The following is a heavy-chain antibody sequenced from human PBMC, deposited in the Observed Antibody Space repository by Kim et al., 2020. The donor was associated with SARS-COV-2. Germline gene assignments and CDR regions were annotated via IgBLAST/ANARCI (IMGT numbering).Heavy chain of an antibody. Sequence: NYAQKFQGRVTITADESTSTAYMELSSLRSEDTAVYYCAREDILTGRFDYWGQGTLVTVSS. V-gene: IGHV1-69*01. CDR3: AREDILTGRFDY. D-gene: IGHD3-9*01. J-gene: IGHJ4*02.